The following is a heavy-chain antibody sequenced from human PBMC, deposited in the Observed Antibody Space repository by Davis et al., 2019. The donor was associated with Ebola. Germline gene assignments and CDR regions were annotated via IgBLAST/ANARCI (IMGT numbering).Heavy chain of an antibody. CDR1: GFTVSSNY. D-gene: IGHD6-19*01. CDR2: IYNGGST. Sequence: GGSLRLSCAASGFTVSSNYMSWVRQAPGKGLEWVSVIYNGGSTYYADSVKGRFTISRDNSKNTLYLQMNSLRAEDTAVYYCAKDANRRIAVAGREFDYWGQGTLVTVSS. J-gene: IGHJ4*02. V-gene: IGHV3-53*01. CDR3: AKDANRRIAVAGREFDY.